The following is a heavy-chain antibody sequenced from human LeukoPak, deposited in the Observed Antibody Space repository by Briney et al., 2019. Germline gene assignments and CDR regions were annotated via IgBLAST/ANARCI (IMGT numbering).Heavy chain of an antibody. CDR1: GYTFTSYD. V-gene: IGHV1-8*01. Sequence: ASVKVSCKASGYTFTSYDINWVRQATGQGLEWMGWMNPNSGNTGYAQKFQGRVTMTRNTSISTAYMELSSLRSEDTAVYYCAKRVVPYYDFWSGYSSYYYCYMDVWGKGTTVTVSS. CDR3: AKRVVPYYDFWSGYSSYYYCYMDV. D-gene: IGHD3-3*01. J-gene: IGHJ6*03. CDR2: MNPNSGNT.